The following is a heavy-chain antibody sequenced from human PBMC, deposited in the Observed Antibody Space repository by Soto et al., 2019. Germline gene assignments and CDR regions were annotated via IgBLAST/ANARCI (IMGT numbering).Heavy chain of an antibody. J-gene: IGHJ6*03. CDR1: GFTFSSYS. V-gene: IGHV3-48*01. CDR3: ARFRDNGSTSWMYYYYYYMDV. CDR2: ISSSSSTI. D-gene: IGHD2-2*01. Sequence: GGSLRLSCAASGFTFSSYSMNWVRQAPGKGLEWVSYISSSSSTIYYADSVNGRFTISRDNAKNSLYLQMNSLRAEDTAVYYCARFRDNGSTSWMYYYYYYMDVWGKGTTVTVSS.